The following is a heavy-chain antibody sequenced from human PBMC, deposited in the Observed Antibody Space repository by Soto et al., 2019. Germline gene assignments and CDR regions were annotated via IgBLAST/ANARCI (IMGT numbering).Heavy chain of an antibody. CDR1: GFTFSSYA. V-gene: IGHV3-23*01. Sequence: GGSLRLSCAASGFTFSSYAMSWVRQAPGKGLEWVSAISGSGGSTYYADSVKGRFTISRDNSKNTLYLQMNSLRAEDTAVYYCAKEIIADRYYYYYGMDVWGQGTTVTVSS. CDR2: ISGSGGST. CDR3: AKEIIADRYYYYYGMDV. D-gene: IGHD6-6*01. J-gene: IGHJ6*02.